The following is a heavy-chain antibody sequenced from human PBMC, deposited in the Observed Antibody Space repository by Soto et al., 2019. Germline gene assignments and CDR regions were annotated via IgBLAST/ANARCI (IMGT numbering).Heavy chain of an antibody. CDR2: IIPIFGTA. CDR1: GGTFSSYA. Sequence: QVQLVQSGAEVKKPGSSVKVSCKASGGTFSSYAISWVRQAPGQGLEWMGGIIPIFGTANYAQKLQGRVTITADESTSTAYMELSSLRSEDTAVYYCATQGYEGYGDYVLDYWGQGTLVTVSS. V-gene: IGHV1-69*01. D-gene: IGHD4-17*01. J-gene: IGHJ4*02. CDR3: ATQGYEGYGDYVLDY.